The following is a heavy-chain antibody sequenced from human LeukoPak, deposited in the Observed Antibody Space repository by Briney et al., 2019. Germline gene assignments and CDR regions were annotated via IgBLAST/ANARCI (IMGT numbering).Heavy chain of an antibody. CDR2: ISGSDPTV. Sequence: PGGSLRLSCVASGFTFRTYEMNWVRQAPGKGLERVSYISGSDPTVYYADSVRGRFTISRDNAKNSLYLQMNSLRAEDTAVYYCARDKIGYYRWFDPWGQGTLVTVSS. CDR1: GFTFRTYE. J-gene: IGHJ5*02. D-gene: IGHD1-26*01. V-gene: IGHV3-48*03. CDR3: ARDKIGYYRWFDP.